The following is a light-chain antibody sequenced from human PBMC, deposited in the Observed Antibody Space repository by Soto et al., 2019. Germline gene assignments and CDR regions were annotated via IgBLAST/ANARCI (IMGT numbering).Light chain of an antibody. CDR1: QDISNS. V-gene: IGKV1-27*01. CDR2: AAS. Sequence: DIPMTQSPSSLSASVGDRVTITCRASQDISNSLAWYQQKPWKVPNLLIYAASTLQSGFPNRFSGSGSGTDFTLTITSLEPEDVATYCCQKYNTAPLTCGGGTRVEIK. CDR3: QKYNTAPLT. J-gene: IGKJ4*02.